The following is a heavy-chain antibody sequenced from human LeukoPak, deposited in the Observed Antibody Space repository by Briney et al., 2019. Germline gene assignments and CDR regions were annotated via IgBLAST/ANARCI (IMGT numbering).Heavy chain of an antibody. D-gene: IGHD2-2*02. V-gene: IGHV3-23*01. CDR3: AKDASALSRIVVVPAAIRN. J-gene: IGHJ4*02. Sequence: GGSLRLSCAASGFTFSSYAMSWVHQAPGKGLGWVSAISGSGGSTYYADSVKGRFTISRDNSKNTLYLQMNSLRAEDTAVYYCAKDASALSRIVVVPAAIRNWGQGTLVTVSS. CDR2: ISGSGGST. CDR1: GFTFSSYA.